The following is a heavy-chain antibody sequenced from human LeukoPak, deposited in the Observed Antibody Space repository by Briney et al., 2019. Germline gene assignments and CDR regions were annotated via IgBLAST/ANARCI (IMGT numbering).Heavy chain of an antibody. Sequence: GASVKVSCKASGYTFTSYGISWVRQAPGQGLEWMGWISAYNGNSNYAQKLQGRVTMTTDTSTSTAYMELRSLRSDDTAVYYCARDHGGAAAGGMDVWGQGTTVTVSS. J-gene: IGHJ6*02. CDR2: ISAYNGNS. CDR1: GYTFTSYG. D-gene: IGHD6-13*01. V-gene: IGHV1-18*01. CDR3: ARDHGGAAAGGMDV.